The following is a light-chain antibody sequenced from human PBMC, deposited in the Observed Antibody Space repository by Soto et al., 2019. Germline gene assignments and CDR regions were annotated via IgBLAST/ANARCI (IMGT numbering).Light chain of an antibody. Sequence: SYELPQPPSVAVAPGQTARITCWGDKIGIKGVHWYQQKPGQAPVLVIYYDSDRPSGITERFSGYNSGNTATLTISRVEAGDEADYYCQVWDSSSDQAVLGGGTQLTVL. CDR1: KIGIKG. CDR3: QVWDSSSDQAV. J-gene: IGLJ7*01. V-gene: IGLV3-21*04. CDR2: YDS.